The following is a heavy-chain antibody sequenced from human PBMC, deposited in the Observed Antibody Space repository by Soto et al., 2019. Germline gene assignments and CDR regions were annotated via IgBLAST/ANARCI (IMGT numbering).Heavy chain of an antibody. V-gene: IGHV5-10-1*01. J-gene: IGHJ6*04. D-gene: IGHD5-18*01. Sequence: PGESLKISCEGSGYTFTSYYITWARQLPGKGLEWMGRIDPSDSYTTYNPSFQGHVTISADKSIRTAYLQWSSLEAPDSAMYYCARGDTAIVRKGVDVWSKGT. CDR3: ARGDTAIVRKGVDV. CDR1: GYTFTSYY. CDR2: IDPSDSYT.